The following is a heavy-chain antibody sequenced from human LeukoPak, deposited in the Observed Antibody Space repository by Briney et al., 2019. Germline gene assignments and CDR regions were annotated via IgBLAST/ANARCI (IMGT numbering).Heavy chain of an antibody. D-gene: IGHD1-26*01. J-gene: IGHJ5*02. CDR1: GYSFTSHY. CDR2: INPTGTDT. V-gene: IGHV1-46*01. CDR3: ARDNSVGEIAWFFDP. Sequence: GASVKVSCKASGYSFTSHYMHWVRQAPGQGLEWVGLINPTGTDTIFAPKFQGRVTMTRDMSTTTDYMEMSSLTSEDTAVYYCARDNSVGEIAWFFDPWGQGTLVTV.